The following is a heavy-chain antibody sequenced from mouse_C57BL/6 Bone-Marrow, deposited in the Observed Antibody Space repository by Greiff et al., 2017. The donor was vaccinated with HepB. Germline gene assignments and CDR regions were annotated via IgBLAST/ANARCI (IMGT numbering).Heavy chain of an antibody. D-gene: IGHD4-1*01. CDR3: ARPANWDNYCDY. CDR2: IHPNSGST. J-gene: IGHJ2*01. CDR1: GYTFTSYW. V-gene: IGHV1-64*01. Sequence: QVQLQQPGAELVKPGASVKLSCKASGYTFTSYWMHWVKQRPGQGLEWIGMIHPNSGSTNYNEKFKSKATLTVDKSSSTAYMQLSSLTSEDSAVYYSARPANWDNYCDYWGQGTTLTVAS.